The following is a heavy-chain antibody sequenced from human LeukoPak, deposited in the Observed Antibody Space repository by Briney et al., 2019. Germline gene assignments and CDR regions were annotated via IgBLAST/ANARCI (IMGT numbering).Heavy chain of an antibody. D-gene: IGHD1-26*01. CDR3: AKDRLGAMMYFDF. CDR1: GFTSSSYG. Sequence: GGSLRLSCAASGFTSSSYGMSWVRQAPGKGLEWVSAISGSGGSTYYADSVKGRVTISRDNSKNTLYLQVNSLRVEDTAVYYCAKDRLGAMMYFDFWGQGTLVTVSS. CDR2: ISGSGGST. J-gene: IGHJ4*02. V-gene: IGHV3-23*01.